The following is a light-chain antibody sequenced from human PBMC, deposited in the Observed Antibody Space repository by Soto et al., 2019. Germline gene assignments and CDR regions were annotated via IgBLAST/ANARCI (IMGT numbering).Light chain of an antibody. CDR1: QSVSSSY. Sequence: IVLTHSPGTLSLSPGERASLSFRSSQSVSSSYLAWYQQKPGQAPRLLIYGASSRATGIPDRFSGSGSGTDFTLTISRLEPEDFAVYYCQQYGSSPRTFGQGTKVDI. J-gene: IGKJ1*01. CDR3: QQYGSSPRT. CDR2: GAS. V-gene: IGKV3-20*01.